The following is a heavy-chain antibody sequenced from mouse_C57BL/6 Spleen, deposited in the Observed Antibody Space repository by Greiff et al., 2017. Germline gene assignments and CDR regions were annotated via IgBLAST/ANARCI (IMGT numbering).Heavy chain of an antibody. CDR1: GYTFTSYW. CDR2: IYPGSGST. D-gene: IGHD2-4*01. V-gene: IGHV1-55*01. CDR3: ARSDYYDYEAWFAY. Sequence: QVQLQQPGAELVKPGASVKMSCKASGYTFTSYWITWVKQRPGQGLEWIGDIYPGSGSTNYNEKFKSKATLTVDTSSSTAYMQLSSLTSEDSAVYYCARSDYYDYEAWFAYWGQGTLVTVSA. J-gene: IGHJ3*01.